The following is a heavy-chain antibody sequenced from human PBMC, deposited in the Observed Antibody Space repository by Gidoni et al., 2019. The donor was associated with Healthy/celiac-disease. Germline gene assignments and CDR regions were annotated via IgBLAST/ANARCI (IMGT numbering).Heavy chain of an antibody. D-gene: IGHD3-22*01. V-gene: IGHV3-23*01. Sequence: EEQLLESGGGLVQPGGSLRLSCAASVFTFSSYAMSWVRQAPGKGLEWVSAISGSGGSTYYADSVKGRFTISRDNSKNTLYLQMNSLRAEDTAVYYCAKDYYYDSSGYFDYWGQGTLVTVSS. CDR1: VFTFSSYA. CDR3: AKDYYYDSSGYFDY. CDR2: ISGSGGST. J-gene: IGHJ4*02.